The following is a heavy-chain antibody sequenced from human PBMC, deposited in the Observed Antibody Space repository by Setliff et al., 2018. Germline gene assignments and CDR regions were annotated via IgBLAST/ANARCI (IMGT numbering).Heavy chain of an antibody. CDR2: ISPYSGNA. V-gene: IGHV1-18*01. D-gene: IGHD3-22*01. CDR3: AKEPAVTMTESIRRSYYDYALDV. J-gene: IGHJ6*02. CDR1: GYSFSDSA. Sequence: GASVKVSCKTSGYSFSDSAVNWVRQAPGQGLEWVGWISPYSGNAYYAPKLQDRVTLTTDTSTSTAYLELRSLRPDDTAIYYCAKEPAVTMTESIRRSYYDYALDVWGQGTAVTVSS.